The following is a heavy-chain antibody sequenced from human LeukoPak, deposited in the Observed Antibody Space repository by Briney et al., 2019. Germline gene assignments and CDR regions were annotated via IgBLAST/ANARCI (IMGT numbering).Heavy chain of an antibody. V-gene: IGHV3-23*01. D-gene: IGHD4/OR15-4a*01. J-gene: IGHJ4*02. CDR3: AKESGALGAPLYDY. CDR2: ISANGGGT. CDR1: GFIFRNYA. Sequence: GGSLRLSCGASGFIFRNYAMSWVRQAAGEGLEWVSGISANGGGTYYADSVKGRFTISRDNSKNMLYLQMNSLRAEDTAVYYCAKESGALGAPLYDYWGQGTLVTGSS.